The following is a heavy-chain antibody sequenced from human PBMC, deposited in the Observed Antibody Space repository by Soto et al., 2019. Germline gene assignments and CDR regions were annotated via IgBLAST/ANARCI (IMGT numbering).Heavy chain of an antibody. CDR1: GFTFSSYS. CDR3: ARDTGYSSGQVPESFDI. J-gene: IGHJ3*02. V-gene: IGHV3-21*01. D-gene: IGHD6-19*01. Sequence: VQLVESGGGLVKPGGSLRLSCAASGFTFSSYSMIWVRQAPGKGLEWVSCISTSSNYIFYGDSVKGRFTISRDNAKKSSYLQMNSLRAEDTAVYYCARDTGYSSGQVPESFDIWGQGTMVTVSS. CDR2: ISTSSNYI.